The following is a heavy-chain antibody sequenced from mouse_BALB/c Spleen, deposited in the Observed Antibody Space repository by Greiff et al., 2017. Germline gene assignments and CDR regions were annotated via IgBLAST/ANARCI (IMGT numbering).Heavy chain of an antibody. CDR2: INPGSGGT. CDR3: ARGYDYDGGFAY. V-gene: IGHV1-54*01. J-gene: IGHJ3*01. CDR1: GYAFTNYL. D-gene: IGHD2-4*01. Sequence: VQLQQSGAELVRPGTSVKVSCKASGYAFTNYLIEWVKQRPGQGLEWIGVINPGSGGTNYNEKFKGKATLTADKSSSTAYMQLSSLTSDDSAVYFCARGYDYDGGFAYWGQGTLVTVSA.